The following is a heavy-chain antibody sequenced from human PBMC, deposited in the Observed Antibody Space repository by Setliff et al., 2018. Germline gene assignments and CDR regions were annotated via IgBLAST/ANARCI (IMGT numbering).Heavy chain of an antibody. CDR2: IFSNDEK. CDR1: GFSLSNARMG. Sequence: SGPTLVNPTETLTLTCTVSGFSLSNARMGVSWTRQPPGKALEWLAHIFSNDEKSYSTSLKSRLTISKDTSKSQVVLTMTNMDPVDTATYYCARTTYYYDSSGYLLVYYFDYWGQGTLVTVSS. J-gene: IGHJ4*02. CDR3: ARTTYYYDSSGYLLVYYFDY. V-gene: IGHV2-26*01. D-gene: IGHD3-22*01.